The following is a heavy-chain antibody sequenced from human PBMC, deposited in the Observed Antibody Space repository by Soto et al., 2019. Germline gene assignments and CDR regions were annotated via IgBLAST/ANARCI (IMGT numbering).Heavy chain of an antibody. CDR1: GGSLSGYY. V-gene: IGHV4-34*01. CDR2: INHSGST. J-gene: IGHJ6*04. Sequence: PSETLSLTCAVYGGSLSGYYWSWIRQPPGKGLEWIGEINHSGSTNYNPSLKSRVTISVDTSKNQFSLKLSSVTAADTAVYYCARFLMGVTTFRHYYKGMEVWGKGTTVNGSA. CDR3: ARFLMGVTTFRHYYKGMEV. D-gene: IGHD4-4*01.